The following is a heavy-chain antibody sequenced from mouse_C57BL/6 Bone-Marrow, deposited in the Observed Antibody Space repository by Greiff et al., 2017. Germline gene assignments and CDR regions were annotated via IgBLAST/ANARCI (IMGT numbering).Heavy chain of an antibody. V-gene: IGHV1-64*01. CDR2: MHPNGGSP. CDR3: ARSYDYGDYTMDY. CDR1: GYTFTNYW. J-gene: IGHJ4*01. Sequence: QVQLQQPGAELVKPGASVKLSCKASGYTFTNYWMHWVKQRPGQGLEWIGMMHPNGGSPDYNEKFKSEATMSVDKSSRTAYMELSSLTSEDSAVYDCARSYDYGDYTMDYWGQGTSVTVSS. D-gene: IGHD2-4*01.